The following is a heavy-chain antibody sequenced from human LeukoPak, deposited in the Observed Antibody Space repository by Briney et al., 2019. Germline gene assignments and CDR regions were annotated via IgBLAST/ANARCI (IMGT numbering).Heavy chain of an antibody. V-gene: IGHV4-39*01. J-gene: IGHJ4*02. CDR3: ASSPRMATSHFDY. CDR1: GGSISSGNHY. D-gene: IGHD5-24*01. CDR2: IYYSGST. Sequence: SETLSLTCTVSGGSISSGNHYWGWIRQPPGKGLEWIGNIYYSGSTYCNPSLKSRVTISVDTSKNQFSLKLSSVTAADTAVYFCASSPRMATSHFDYWGQGTLVTVSS.